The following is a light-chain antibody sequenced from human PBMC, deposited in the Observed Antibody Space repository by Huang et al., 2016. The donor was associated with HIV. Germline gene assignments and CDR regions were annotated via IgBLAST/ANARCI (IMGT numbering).Light chain of an antibody. J-gene: IGKJ4*01. V-gene: IGKV3-15*01. CDR2: SAS. CDR1: QSVSSN. CDR3: QQYNDWPLT. Sequence: EMVVTQSPATLSVSPGDRATLSCRASQSVSSNLAWYQQKPGQAPRLLIYSASTRATGIPARFSGSGSGTEFTLTISSLQSEDFALYYCQQYNDWPLTFGGGSKVEI.